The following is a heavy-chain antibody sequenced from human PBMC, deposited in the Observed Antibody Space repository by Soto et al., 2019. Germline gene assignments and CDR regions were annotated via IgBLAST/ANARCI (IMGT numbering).Heavy chain of an antibody. J-gene: IGHJ6*02. D-gene: IGHD3-10*01. CDR2: ISYDGSNK. Sequence: GGSLRLSCAASGFTFSSYGMHWVRQAPGKXLEWVAVISYDGSNKYYADSVKGRFTISRDNSKNTLYLQMNSLRAEDTAVYYCAKNLVTMVRGVRDYYYYGMDVWGQGATVTVSS. CDR3: AKNLVTMVRGVRDYYYYGMDV. V-gene: IGHV3-30*18. CDR1: GFTFSSYG.